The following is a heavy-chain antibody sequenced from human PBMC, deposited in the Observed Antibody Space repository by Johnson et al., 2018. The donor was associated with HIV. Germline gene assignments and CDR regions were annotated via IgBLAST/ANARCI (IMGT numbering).Heavy chain of an antibody. Sequence: MLLVESGGGLVQSGGSLRLSCAASGITVNTNYMSWVRQAPGKGLEWVSVIYSGDTTYYADSVKGRFTISRDNAKNSLYLQMNSLRAEDTALYYCAKDRRHGWEVRGAFDIWGQGTMVTVSS. D-gene: IGHD1-26*01. CDR3: AKDRRHGWEVRGAFDI. J-gene: IGHJ3*02. V-gene: IGHV3-66*02. CDR1: GITVNTNY. CDR2: IYSGDTT.